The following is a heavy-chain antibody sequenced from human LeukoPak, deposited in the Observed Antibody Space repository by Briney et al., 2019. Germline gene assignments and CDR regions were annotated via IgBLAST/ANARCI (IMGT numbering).Heavy chain of an antibody. CDR3: AKDGGDYVSPVDY. CDR2: IRYDGSNK. J-gene: IGHJ4*02. V-gene: IGHV3-30*02. Sequence: PGGSLRLSCAASGFTFSSYGMHWVRQAPGKGLEWVAFIRYDGSNKYYADSVKGRFTISRDNSKNTLYLQMNSLRAEDTAVYYCAKDGGDYVSPVDYWGQGTLVTVSS. D-gene: IGHD2-21*01. CDR1: GFTFSSYG.